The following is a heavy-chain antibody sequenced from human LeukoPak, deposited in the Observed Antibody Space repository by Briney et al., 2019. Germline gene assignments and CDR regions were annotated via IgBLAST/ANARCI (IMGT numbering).Heavy chain of an antibody. CDR2: ISGSGGST. Sequence: GGSLRLSCAASGFTFSSYAMSWVRQAPGKGLEWVSAISGSGGSTYYADSVNVRLTTSTVNSKNTLYLQMNSLRAEDKAVYYCAKGGRDGYNFDYWGQGTLVTVSS. D-gene: IGHD5-24*01. J-gene: IGHJ4*02. V-gene: IGHV3-23*01. CDR3: AKGGRDGYNFDY. CDR1: GFTFSSYA.